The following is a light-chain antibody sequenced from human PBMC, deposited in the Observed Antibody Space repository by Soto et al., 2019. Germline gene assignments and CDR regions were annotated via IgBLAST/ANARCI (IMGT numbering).Light chain of an antibody. Sequence: QPVLTQSPSASASLGASVKLTCTLSSGHSNYAIAWHQQQPEKGPRYLMKLNSDGSHRKGDGIPDRFSGSSSGAERYLTISSLQSDDAADYYCQTWGTGIRVFGTGTKVTVL. CDR3: QTWGTGIRV. V-gene: IGLV4-69*01. J-gene: IGLJ1*01. CDR1: SGHSNYA. CDR2: LNSDGSH.